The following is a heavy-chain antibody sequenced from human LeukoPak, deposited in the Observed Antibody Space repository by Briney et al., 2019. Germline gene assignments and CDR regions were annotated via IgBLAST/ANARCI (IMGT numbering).Heavy chain of an antibody. D-gene: IGHD6-19*01. Sequence: PGGSLRLSCAGSGFTFISYWMHWLRPAPGKGRVWVSRIKTDGTTRYYADSVKGRLTVSRDNAKNTLYLQMNSLRAEDTAVYYCARGAPGIAVAGTDQIDYWGQGTLVTVSS. CDR2: IKTDGTTR. CDR3: ARGAPGIAVAGTDQIDY. V-gene: IGHV3-74*01. CDR1: GFTFISYW. J-gene: IGHJ4*02.